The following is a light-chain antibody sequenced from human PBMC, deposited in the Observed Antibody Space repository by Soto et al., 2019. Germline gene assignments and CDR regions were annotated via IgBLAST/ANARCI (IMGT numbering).Light chain of an antibody. Sequence: DIQMTQSPSSLSASVGDRVTIACRASQNISSDLNWYQQQPGKAPNLLIYTASNLQSGVPSRFSGSGSGTHFTLTVGSLQPEDFATYYCQQSYSFARTFGQGTKVEIK. CDR2: TAS. V-gene: IGKV1-39*01. J-gene: IGKJ1*01. CDR1: QNISSD. CDR3: QQSYSFART.